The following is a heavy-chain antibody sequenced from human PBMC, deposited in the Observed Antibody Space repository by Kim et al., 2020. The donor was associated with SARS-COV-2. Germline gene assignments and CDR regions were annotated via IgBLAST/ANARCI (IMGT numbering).Heavy chain of an antibody. CDR1: GGSISSSSYY. D-gene: IGHD5-18*01. CDR2: IYYSGST. Sequence: SETLSLTCTVSGGSISSSSYYWGWIRQPPGKGLEWIGSIYYSGSTYYNPSLKSRVTISVDTSKNQFSLKLSSVTAADTAVYYCARFLRGYSYGGYYFDYWGQGTLVTVSS. CDR3: ARFLRGYSYGGYYFDY. V-gene: IGHV4-39*01. J-gene: IGHJ4*02.